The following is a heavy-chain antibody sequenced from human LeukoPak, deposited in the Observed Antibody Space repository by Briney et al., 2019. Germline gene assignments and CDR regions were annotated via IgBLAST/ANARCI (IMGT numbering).Heavy chain of an antibody. J-gene: IGHJ3*02. V-gene: IGHV3-30*04. CDR1: GFSFSHYA. CDR2: ISYDGSNK. Sequence: PGGSLRLSCAASGFSFSHYAIHWVRQAPGKGLEWVAVISYDGSNKYSADSVKGRFTISRDNSKNTLSLQMNSLRAEDTAVYCARDHLVRGVWDASDIWGQGTMVTVSS. CDR3: ARDHLVRGVWDASDI. D-gene: IGHD3-10*01.